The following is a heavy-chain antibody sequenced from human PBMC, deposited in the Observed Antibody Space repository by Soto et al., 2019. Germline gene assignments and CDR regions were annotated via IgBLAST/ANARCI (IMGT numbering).Heavy chain of an antibody. D-gene: IGHD3-22*01. CDR1: GYTFTSYA. V-gene: IGHV1-3*01. J-gene: IGHJ2*01. CDR2: INAGNGNT. CDR3: ARGGVVTFGYFDL. Sequence: QVQLVQSGAEVKKPGASVKVSCKASGYTFTSYAMHWVRQAPGQRLEWMGWINAGNGNTKYSQKFQGRVTITRDTSASTAYMELSSLRSEDTAVYYCARGGVVTFGYFDLWGRGTLVTVSS.